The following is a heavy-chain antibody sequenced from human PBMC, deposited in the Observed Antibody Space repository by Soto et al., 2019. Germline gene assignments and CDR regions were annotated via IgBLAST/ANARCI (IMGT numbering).Heavy chain of an antibody. J-gene: IGHJ6*02. V-gene: IGHV1-69*13. D-gene: IGHD2-8*01. CDR3: ASEMYAMRNYYYGMDV. CDR1: GGTFSSYA. CDR2: IIPIFGTA. Sequence: SVKVSCKASGGTFSSYAISWVRQAPGQGLEWMGGIIPIFGTANYAQKFQGRVTITADESTSTAYMELSSLRSEDTAVYYCASEMYAMRNYYYGMDVWGQGTTVTVSS.